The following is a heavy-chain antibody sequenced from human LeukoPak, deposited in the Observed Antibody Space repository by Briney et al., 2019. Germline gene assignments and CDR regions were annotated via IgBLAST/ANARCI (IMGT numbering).Heavy chain of an antibody. D-gene: IGHD3-22*01. CDR3: AKDRGTYYYDSSGYYDY. CDR1: GFTFDDYA. CDR2: IGWNSGSI. Sequence: GGSLRLSCAASGFTFDDYAMHWVRQAPGKGLEWVSGIGWNSGSIGYADSVKGRFTISRENAKKSLYLQMNSLRAEEKALYYCAKDRGTYYYDSSGYYDYWGQGTLVTVSS. J-gene: IGHJ4*02. V-gene: IGHV3-9*01.